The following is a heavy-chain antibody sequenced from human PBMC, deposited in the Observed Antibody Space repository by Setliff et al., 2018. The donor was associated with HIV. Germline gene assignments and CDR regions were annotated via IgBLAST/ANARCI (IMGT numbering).Heavy chain of an antibody. Sequence: ASVKVSCKASGYTLTDYYLGWVRQAPGQGLEWMGRINPTSGGTNYAQKFQGRVTMTRDTSISTAYMDLSRLRSDDTAVYYCARETPRIGGTTRGNWFDPWGQGTLVTVSS. D-gene: IGHD1-26*01. CDR1: GYTLTDYY. CDR2: INPTSGGT. V-gene: IGHV1-2*06. CDR3: ARETPRIGGTTRGNWFDP. J-gene: IGHJ5*02.